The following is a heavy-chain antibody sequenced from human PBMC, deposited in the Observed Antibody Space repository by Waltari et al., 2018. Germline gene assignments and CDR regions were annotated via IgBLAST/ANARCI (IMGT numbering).Heavy chain of an antibody. J-gene: IGHJ1*01. D-gene: IGHD1-26*01. V-gene: IGHV1-2*02. CDR3: ASRGSGTYSH. Sequence: QVQLVQSGAEVKKPGASVKVSCKASGYTLADYWMHWVRQAPGQGLEWMVCINPKTCGTKYAQKFQGRVTMTRDTSISTAYMELSSLRSDDTAVYYCASRGSGTYSHWGQGTLVTVSS. CDR2: INPKTCGT. CDR1: GYTLADYW.